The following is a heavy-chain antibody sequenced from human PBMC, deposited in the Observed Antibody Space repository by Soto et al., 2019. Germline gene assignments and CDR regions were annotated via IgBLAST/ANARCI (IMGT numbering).Heavy chain of an antibody. CDR1: GFTFSSYE. CDR2: ISSSSSTI. J-gene: IGHJ6*02. D-gene: IGHD3-22*01. V-gene: IGHV3-48*03. Sequence: GGSLRLSCAASGFTFSSYEMKWVRQAPGKGLEWVSYISSSSSTIYYADSVKGQFTISRDNAKNSLYLQMNSLRAEDTAVYYCARDFYDSSGYYPLNYYYGMDVWGQGTTVTVSS. CDR3: ARDFYDSSGYYPLNYYYGMDV.